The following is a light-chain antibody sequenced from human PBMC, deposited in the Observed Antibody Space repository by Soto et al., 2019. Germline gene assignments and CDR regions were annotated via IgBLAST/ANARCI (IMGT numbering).Light chain of an antibody. Sequence: DIQMTQSPSSLSAAIGDRVTITCLASQSIKNYLNWYQHKPGAAPKLLIFGASNLESGVPSRFSGSGSGTDFTLTISSLEPEDFAVYYCQQRSNWPPEITFGQGTRLEIK. CDR1: QSIKNY. CDR2: GAS. CDR3: QQRSNWPPEIT. V-gene: IGKV1-39*01. J-gene: IGKJ5*01.